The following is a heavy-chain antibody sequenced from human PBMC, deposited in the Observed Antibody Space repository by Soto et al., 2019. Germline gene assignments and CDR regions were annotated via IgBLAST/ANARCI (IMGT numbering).Heavy chain of an antibody. V-gene: IGHV3-30*18. D-gene: IGHD2-15*01. CDR1: GFTFSSYG. CDR2: ISYDGSNK. CDR3: AKSECSGGSCYSNWFDP. Sequence: GGSLRLSCAASGFTFSSYGMHWVRQAPGKGLEWVAVISYDGSNKYYADSVKGRFTISRDNSKNTLYLQMNSLRAEDTAVYYCAKSECSGGSCYSNWFDPWGQGTLVTVSS. J-gene: IGHJ5*02.